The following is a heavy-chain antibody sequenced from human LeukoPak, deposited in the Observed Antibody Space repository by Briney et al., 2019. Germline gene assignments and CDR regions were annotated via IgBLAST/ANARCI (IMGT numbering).Heavy chain of an antibody. J-gene: IGHJ4*02. D-gene: IGHD6-6*01. V-gene: IGHV3-33*06. Sequence: GGSLRLSCAASGFTFSSYGMHWVRQAPAKGLEWVAVIWYDGSNKYYADSVKGRFTISRDNSKNTLYLQMNSLRAEDTAVYYCAKDAKYSSSSVGLPAKWGQGTLVTVSS. CDR1: GFTFSSYG. CDR2: IWYDGSNK. CDR3: AKDAKYSSSSVGLPAK.